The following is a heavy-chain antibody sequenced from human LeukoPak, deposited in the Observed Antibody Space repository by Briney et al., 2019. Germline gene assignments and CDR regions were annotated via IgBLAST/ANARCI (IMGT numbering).Heavy chain of an antibody. CDR2: INPNSGGT. D-gene: IGHD6-13*01. V-gene: IGHV1-2*06. CDR3: ASTAAGTPYYFDY. CDR1: GYTFTGYY. Sequence: GASVKVSCKASGYTFTGYYMHWVRQAPGQGLEWMGRINPNSGGTNYAQKFQGRVTMTRDTSISTAYMELSRLRSDDTAVYYCASTAAGTPYYFDYWGQGTLVTVSS. J-gene: IGHJ4*02.